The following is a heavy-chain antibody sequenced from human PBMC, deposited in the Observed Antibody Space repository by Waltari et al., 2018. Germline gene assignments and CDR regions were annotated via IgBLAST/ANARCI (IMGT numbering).Heavy chain of an antibody. CDR3: AREGCSGGSCYPSN. CDR1: GGSISSGGYY. D-gene: IGHD2-15*01. V-gene: IGHV4-31*03. CDR2: IYYSGST. J-gene: IGHJ4*02. Sequence: QVQLQESGPGLVKPSQTLSLTCTVSGGSISSGGYYWSWIRQHPGKGLEWIGYIYYSGSTYYNPALKSRVTISVDTSKNQFSLKLSSVTAADTAVYYCAREGCSGGSCYPSNWGQGTLVTVSS.